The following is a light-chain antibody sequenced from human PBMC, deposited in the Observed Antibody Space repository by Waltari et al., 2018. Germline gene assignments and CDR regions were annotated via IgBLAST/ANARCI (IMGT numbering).Light chain of an antibody. Sequence: DIQMTQSPSTLSAFVGDRVTVTCWASQCISSGLAWYQQKPGKGPKPLIYEPSSLQSGVPSRFSGSGSGTEFTLTISSLQPDDFATYYCQQYTTYPYTFGQGTKLEIK. CDR3: QQYTTYPYT. J-gene: IGKJ2*01. CDR2: EPS. CDR1: QCISSG. V-gene: IGKV1-5*01.